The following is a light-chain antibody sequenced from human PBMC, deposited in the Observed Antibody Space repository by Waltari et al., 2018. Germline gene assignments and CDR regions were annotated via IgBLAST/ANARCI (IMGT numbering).Light chain of an antibody. Sequence: QSVVTQPTSASGTPGQRATIPCSGSSATIEDNTVGWYQQLPGTAPNLLIFFNNKRPSGIPDRFSGPKSGTSASLAISGLHSEDEGEYYCATWDDSLNGLVFGGGTHLTVL. CDR3: ATWDDSLNGLV. J-gene: IGLJ2*01. V-gene: IGLV1-44*01. CDR1: SATIEDNT. CDR2: FNN.